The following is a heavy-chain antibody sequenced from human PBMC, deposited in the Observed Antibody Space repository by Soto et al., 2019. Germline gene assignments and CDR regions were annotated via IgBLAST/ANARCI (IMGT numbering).Heavy chain of an antibody. D-gene: IGHD6-6*01. CDR1: GFTFSSYG. Sequence: GGSLRLSCAASGFTFSSYGMHWVRQAPGKGLEWVAVISYDGSNKYYADSVKGRFTISRDNSKNTLYLQMNSLRAEDTAVYYCAKDQGEQLAPYYYYYGMDVWGQGTTVTVSS. J-gene: IGHJ6*02. CDR2: ISYDGSNK. CDR3: AKDQGEQLAPYYYYYGMDV. V-gene: IGHV3-30*18.